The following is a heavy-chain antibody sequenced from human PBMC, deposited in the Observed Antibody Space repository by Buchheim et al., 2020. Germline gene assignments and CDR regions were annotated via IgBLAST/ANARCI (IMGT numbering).Heavy chain of an antibody. D-gene: IGHD6-13*01. CDR2: INPSGGSP. CDR1: GYTFTSYY. CDR3: ARENSSSWYAEQTYYYYYGMDV. J-gene: IGHJ6*02. Sequence: QVQLVQSGAEVKKPGASVKVSCKASGYTFTSYYMLWVRQAPGQGLEWMGIINPSGGSPSYAQKFQGRVTMTRDTSTSTVDMELSRLRSEDTAVYYCARENSSSWYAEQTYYYYYGMDVWGQGTT. V-gene: IGHV1-46*01.